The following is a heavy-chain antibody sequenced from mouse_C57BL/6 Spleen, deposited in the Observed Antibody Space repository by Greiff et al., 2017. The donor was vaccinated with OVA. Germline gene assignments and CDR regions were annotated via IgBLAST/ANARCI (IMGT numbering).Heavy chain of an antibody. D-gene: IGHD2-5*01. V-gene: IGHV1-18*01. CDR2: INPNNGGT. CDR3: ARIDYSNYDYAMDD. CDR1: GYTFTDYN. J-gene: IGHJ4*01. Sequence: VQLQQSGPELVKPGASVKIPCKASGYTFTDYNMDWVKQSHGKSLEWIGDINPNNGGTIYNQKFKGKATLTVDKSSSTAYMELRSLTSEDTAVYYCARIDYSNYDYAMDDWGQGTSVTVSS.